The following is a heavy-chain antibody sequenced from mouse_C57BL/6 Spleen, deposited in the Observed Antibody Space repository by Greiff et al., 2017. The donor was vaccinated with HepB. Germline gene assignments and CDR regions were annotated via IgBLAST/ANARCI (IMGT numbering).Heavy chain of an antibody. Sequence: QVHVKQSGAELVRPGTSVKMSCKASGYTFTNYWIGWAKQRPGHGLERIGDIYPGGGYTNYNEKFKGKATLTADKSSSTAYMQFSSLTSEDSAIYYGAREGEKAWFAYWGQGTLVTVSA. V-gene: IGHV1-63*01. CDR2: IYPGGGYT. CDR3: AREGEKAWFAY. CDR1: GYTFTNYW. J-gene: IGHJ3*01.